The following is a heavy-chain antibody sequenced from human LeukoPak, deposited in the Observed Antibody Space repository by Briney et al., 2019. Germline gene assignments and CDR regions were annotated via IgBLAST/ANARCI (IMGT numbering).Heavy chain of an antibody. Sequence: GGSLRLSCAASGFTFSSYNMNWVRQAPGKGLEWVSSISSSSGYIYYADSVKGRFTISRDNAKNSLYLQMNSLRAGDTALYYCAKEEGIAAAGTFDYWGQGTLVTVSS. CDR3: AKEEGIAAAGTFDY. J-gene: IGHJ4*02. D-gene: IGHD6-13*01. CDR1: GFTFSSYN. V-gene: IGHV3-21*04. CDR2: ISSSSGYI.